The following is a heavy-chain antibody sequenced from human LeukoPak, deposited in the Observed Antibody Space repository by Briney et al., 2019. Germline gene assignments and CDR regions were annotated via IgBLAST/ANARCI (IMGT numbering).Heavy chain of an antibody. Sequence: GASVKVSCKVSGYTLTELFMHWVRQAPGKGLEWMGGFDPEDGETIYAQKFQGRVTITADESTSTAYMELSSLRSEDTAVYYCARGGTISAGDWFDPWGQGTLVTVSS. CDR3: ARGGTISAGDWFDP. CDR2: FDPEDGET. CDR1: GYTLTELF. J-gene: IGHJ5*02. V-gene: IGHV1-24*01. D-gene: IGHD3-3*01.